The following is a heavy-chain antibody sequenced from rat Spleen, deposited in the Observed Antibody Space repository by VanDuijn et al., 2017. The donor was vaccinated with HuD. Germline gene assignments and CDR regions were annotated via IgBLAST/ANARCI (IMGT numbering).Heavy chain of an antibody. J-gene: IGHJ2*01. CDR3: AKEGLYSSLDY. V-gene: IGHV5-20*01. CDR1: GFTFSDYY. Sequence: EVQLVESGGGLLQPGRSLKLSCAASGFTFSDYYMAWVRQTPTKGLEWVASISYDGGSAYYRDSVKGRFTISRDNAKSTLYLQMASLRSEDTATYYCAKEGLYSSLDYWGQGVMVTVSS. CDR2: ISYDGGSA. D-gene: IGHD1-2*01.